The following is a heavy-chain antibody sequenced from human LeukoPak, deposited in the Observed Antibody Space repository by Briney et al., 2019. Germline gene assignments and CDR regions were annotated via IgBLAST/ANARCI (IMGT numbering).Heavy chain of an antibody. CDR1: GGTFSSYA. CDR2: IIPIFGTA. CDR3: ARGAAAPYYYYYMDV. Sequence: SVKVSCKASGGTFSSYAISWVRQAPGQGLEWMGGIIPIFGTANYAQKFQGRVTITADESTSTAYMELSSLRSEDTAVYYCARGAAAPYYYYYMDVWGKGTTVTVSS. D-gene: IGHD6-13*01. V-gene: IGHV1-69*13. J-gene: IGHJ6*03.